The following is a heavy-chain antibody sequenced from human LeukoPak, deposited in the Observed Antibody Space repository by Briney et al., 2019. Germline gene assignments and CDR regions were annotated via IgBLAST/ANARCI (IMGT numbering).Heavy chain of an antibody. CDR3: ARDRGYYGSGSPYYFDY. CDR2: ISYDGSNK. Sequence: GGSLRLSCAASGFTFSSYAMHWVRQAPGKGLEWVAVISYDGSNKYYADSVKGRFTISRDNSKNTLYLQMNSLRAEDTAVYYCARDRGYYGSGSPYYFDYWGQGTLVTVSS. V-gene: IGHV3-30*04. CDR1: GFTFSSYA. D-gene: IGHD3-10*01. J-gene: IGHJ4*02.